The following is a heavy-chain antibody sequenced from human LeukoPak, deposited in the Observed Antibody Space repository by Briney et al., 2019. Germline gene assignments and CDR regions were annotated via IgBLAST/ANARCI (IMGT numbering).Heavy chain of an antibody. CDR2: ITYDGYYK. J-gene: IGHJ4*02. D-gene: IGHD3-10*01. CDR1: GFTFTSYG. CDR3: ARDLSPVVRASPMGY. Sequence: PGGSLRLSCATSGFTFTSYGMHWVRQAPGKGLEWVALITYDGYYKYYSDSVKGRFTISSDTSKNTMYLQMNSLRAEDTAEYYCARDLSPVVRASPMGYWGQGTLVTVSS. V-gene: IGHV3-30*03.